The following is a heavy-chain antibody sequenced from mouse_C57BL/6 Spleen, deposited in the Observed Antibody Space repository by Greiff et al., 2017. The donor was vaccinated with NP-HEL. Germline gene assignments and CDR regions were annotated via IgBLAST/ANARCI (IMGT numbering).Heavy chain of an antibody. CDR3: ARSGMVTTGYWYFDV. V-gene: IGHV1-61*01. D-gene: IGHD2-2*01. CDR1: GYTFTSYW. CDR2: IYPSDSET. Sequence: QVQLQQPGAELVRPGSSVKLSCKASGYTFTSYWMDWVKQRPGQGLEWIGNIYPSDSETHYNQKFKDKATLTVDKSSSTAYMQLSSLTSEDSAVYDCARSGMVTTGYWYFDVWGTGTTVTVSS. J-gene: IGHJ1*03.